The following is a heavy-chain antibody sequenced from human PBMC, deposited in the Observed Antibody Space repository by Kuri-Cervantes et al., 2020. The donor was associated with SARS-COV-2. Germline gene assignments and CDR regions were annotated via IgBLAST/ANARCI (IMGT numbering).Heavy chain of an antibody. J-gene: IGHJ6*04. D-gene: IGHD3-3*01. CDR1: GGSFSGYY. Sequence: GSLRLSCAVYGGSFSGYYWSWIRQPPGKGLEWIGEINHSGSTNYNPSLKSRVTISVDTSKNQFSLKLSSVTAADTAVYYCARGATIFGVVIRPLDVWGKGTTVTVSS. CDR2: INHSGST. V-gene: IGHV4-34*01. CDR3: ARGATIFGVVIRPLDV.